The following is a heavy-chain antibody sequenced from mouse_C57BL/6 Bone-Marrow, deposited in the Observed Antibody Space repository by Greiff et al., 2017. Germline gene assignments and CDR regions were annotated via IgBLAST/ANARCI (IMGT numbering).Heavy chain of an antibody. CDR1: GYSITSGYY. CDR2: ISYDGSN. J-gene: IGHJ2*01. D-gene: IGHD4-1*01. V-gene: IGHV3-6*01. CDR3: ARRGLGLYLDY. Sequence: EVKLMESGPGLVKPSQSLSLTCSVTGYSITSGYYWNWIRQFPGNKLEWRGYISYDGSNNYNPSLKNRISITRDTSKNQFFLQLNSVTTEDTATYYGARRGLGLYLDYWGQGTTLTVSS.